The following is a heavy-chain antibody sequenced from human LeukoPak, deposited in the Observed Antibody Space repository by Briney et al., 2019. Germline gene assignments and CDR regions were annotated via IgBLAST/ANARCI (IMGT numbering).Heavy chain of an antibody. CDR2: INPSGGST. J-gene: IGHJ4*02. CDR1: GYTFTSYG. D-gene: IGHD3-22*01. CDR3: ARGRVSYYYDSSGYSD. V-gene: IGHV1-46*01. Sequence: ASVKVSCKASGYTFTSYGIGWVRQAPGQGLEWMGIINPSGGSTSYAQKFQGRVTMTRDTSISTAYMELSRLRSDDTAVYYCARGRVSYYYDSSGYSDWGQGTLVTVSS.